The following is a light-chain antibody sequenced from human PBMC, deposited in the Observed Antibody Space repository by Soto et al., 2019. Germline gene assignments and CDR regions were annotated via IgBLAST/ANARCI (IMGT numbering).Light chain of an antibody. CDR1: QSISSSS. J-gene: IGKJ5*01. Sequence: EIVLTQSPGTLSLSPGERATLSCRASQSISSSSLAWYQQKRGQAPRLLIYGASTRATGIPDRFSGSGAGAYFNLTISRLEPADFGVYYCQQYGSSHTFGQGTRLEIK. CDR3: QQYGSSHT. V-gene: IGKV3-20*01. CDR2: GAS.